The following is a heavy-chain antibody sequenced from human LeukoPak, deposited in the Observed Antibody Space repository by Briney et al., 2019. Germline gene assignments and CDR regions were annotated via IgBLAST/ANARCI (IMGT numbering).Heavy chain of an antibody. CDR2: IYDSGST. CDR3: AREGRGCTNGVCYLWFDP. J-gene: IGHJ5*02. CDR1: GGSISSYY. D-gene: IGHD2-8*01. Sequence: SETLSLTCTVSGGSISSYYWSWIRQPPGKGLEWIGYIYDSGSTNYNPSLKSRVTISVDTSKNQFSLKLSSVTAADTAVYYCAREGRGCTNGVCYLWFDPWGQGTLVTVSS. V-gene: IGHV4-59*01.